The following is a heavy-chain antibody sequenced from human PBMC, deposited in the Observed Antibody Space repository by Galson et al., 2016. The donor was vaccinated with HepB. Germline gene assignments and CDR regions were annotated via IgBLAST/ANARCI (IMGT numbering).Heavy chain of an antibody. J-gene: IGHJ5*02. V-gene: IGHV5-51*01. CDR3: ARGGGLGSYKETWFDP. CDR1: GYSFPTQW. CDR2: IYPGDADT. D-gene: IGHD3-10*01. Sequence: QSGAEVKKPGESLRISCKGSGYSFPTQWIGWVRQMPGKGLEWMGIIYPGDADTRYSPSFQGQVTISADTSISTVYLQWASLKASATAMYYCARGGGLGSYKETWFDPWGQGTLVTVSS.